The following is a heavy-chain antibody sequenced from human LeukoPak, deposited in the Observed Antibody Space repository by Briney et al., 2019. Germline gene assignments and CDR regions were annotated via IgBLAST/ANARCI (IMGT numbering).Heavy chain of an antibody. V-gene: IGHV4-39*01. Sequence: SETLSLTCTVSGGSISSSSYYWGWIRQPPGKGLEWIGSIYYSGSTYYNPSLKSRVTISVDTSKNQFSLKLSSVTAADTAVYYCASLRGYSYGYLGEYRYFDYWGQGTLVTVSS. CDR3: ASLRGYSYGYLGEYRYFDY. CDR2: IYYSGST. CDR1: GGSISSSSYY. J-gene: IGHJ4*02. D-gene: IGHD5-18*01.